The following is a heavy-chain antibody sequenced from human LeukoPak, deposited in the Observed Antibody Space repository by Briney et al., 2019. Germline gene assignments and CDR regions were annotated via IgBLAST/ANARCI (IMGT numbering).Heavy chain of an antibody. CDR1: GNSISSTDYY. CDR3: ARTEWGRGAFDI. CDR2: IYSSGTP. J-gene: IGHJ3*02. Sequence: MASQTLSLTCTVSGNSISSTDYYWSWIRQPPGLGLEWIGYIYSSGTPYYSPSLKSRITMSLDKSENQFSLKLTSVTAADTAVYFCARTEWGRGAFDIWGQGTMVTVSS. D-gene: IGHD3-3*01. V-gene: IGHV4-30-4*01.